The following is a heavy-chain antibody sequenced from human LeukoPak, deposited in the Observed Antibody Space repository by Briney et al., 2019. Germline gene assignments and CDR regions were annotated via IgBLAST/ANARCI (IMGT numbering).Heavy chain of an antibody. J-gene: IGHJ5*02. CDR3: ARSSYNRFDP. Sequence: GGSLRLSCVGSGFTFSTYSMNWVRQAPGQGLAWVSYITSSRSTIKYADSVKGRFTISRDNAKNSVYLEMNSLRTEDTAVYYCARSSYNRFDPWGQGTLVTVS. D-gene: IGHD2-15*01. V-gene: IGHV3-48*01. CDR1: GFTFSTYS. CDR2: ITSSRSTI.